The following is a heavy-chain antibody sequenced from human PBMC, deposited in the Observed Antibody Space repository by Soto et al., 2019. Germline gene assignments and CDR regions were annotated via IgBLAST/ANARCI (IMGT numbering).Heavy chain of an antibody. CDR3: AKDGDIVATIDPYYFDY. CDR2: ISGSGGST. V-gene: IGHV3-23*01. Sequence: GGSLRLSCAASGFTFSSYAMSWVRQAPGKGLEWVSAISGSGGSTYYADSVKGRFTISRDNSKNTLYLQMNSLRAEDTAVYYCAKDGDIVATIDPYYFDYWGQGTLVTVSS. CDR1: GFTFSSYA. D-gene: IGHD5-12*01. J-gene: IGHJ4*02.